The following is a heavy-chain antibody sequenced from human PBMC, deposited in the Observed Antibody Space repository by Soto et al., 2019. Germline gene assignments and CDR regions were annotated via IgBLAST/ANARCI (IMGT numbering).Heavy chain of an antibody. V-gene: IGHV2-5*02. J-gene: IGHJ6*02. Sequence: QITLKESGPTLVKPTQTLTLTCTFSGFSLSTTGVGVGWIRQPPGKALEWLALIYWDDDKRYNPSLNSRLTITKDPSKYQVVLAMTNMDPVDTATFYCVQSRCGGDCLQSYSSHSYYGLDVWGQGTTVTVSS. CDR2: IYWDDDK. D-gene: IGHD2-21*02. CDR3: VQSRCGGDCLQSYSSHSYYGLDV. CDR1: GFSLSTTGVG.